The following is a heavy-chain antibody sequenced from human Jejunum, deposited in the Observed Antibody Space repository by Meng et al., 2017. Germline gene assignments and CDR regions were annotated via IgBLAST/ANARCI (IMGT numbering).Heavy chain of an antibody. CDR1: GGSVTSGHYY. D-gene: IGHD3-16*01. CDR2: VFYTGST. CDR3: ARGGWDFEY. Sequence: VQLQGPGPGLVRPSEPLSLPCTVSGGSVTSGHYYWSWVRQPPGQGLEWIGHVFYTGSTNYSPSFKSRVTISVHTSMNQFSLKLNSVTAADTAVYYCARGGWDFEYWGQGILVTVSS. J-gene: IGHJ4*02. V-gene: IGHV4-61*01.